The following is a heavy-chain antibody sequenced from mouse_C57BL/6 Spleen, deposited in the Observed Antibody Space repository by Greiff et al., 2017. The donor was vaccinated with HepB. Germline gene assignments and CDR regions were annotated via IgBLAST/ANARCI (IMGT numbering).Heavy chain of an antibody. CDR2: ISSGGSYT. Sequence: EVKLVESGGDLVKPGGSLKLSCAASGFTFSSYGMSWVRQTPDKRLEWVATISSGGSYTYYPDSVKGRFTISRDNAKNTLYLQMSSLKSEDTAMYYCARQLGRVYAMDYWGQGTSVTVSS. V-gene: IGHV5-6*01. CDR1: GFTFSSYG. CDR3: ARQLGRVYAMDY. J-gene: IGHJ4*01. D-gene: IGHD4-1*01.